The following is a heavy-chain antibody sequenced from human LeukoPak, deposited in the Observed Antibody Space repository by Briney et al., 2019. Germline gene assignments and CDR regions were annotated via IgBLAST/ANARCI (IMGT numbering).Heavy chain of an antibody. J-gene: IGHJ4*02. CDR2: INPNSGGT. V-gene: IGHV1-2*06. CDR1: GYTFTGYY. Sequence: VASVKVSCKASGYTFTGYYMHWVRQAPGQGLEWMGRINPNSGGTNYAQKFQGRVTMTRDTSISTAYMELSRLRSEDTAVYYCASRPGRREHYFDYWGQGTLVTVSS. D-gene: IGHD2-15*01. CDR3: ASRPGRREHYFDY.